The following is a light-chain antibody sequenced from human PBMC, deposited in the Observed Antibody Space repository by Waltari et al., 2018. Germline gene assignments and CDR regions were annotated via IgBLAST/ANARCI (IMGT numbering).Light chain of an antibody. CDR2: GAS. V-gene: IGKV3-20*01. J-gene: IGKJ1*01. CDR3: QHYVRLPAT. Sequence: SCRASQSFGGTLAWYQQKPGQAPRLLMYGASIRAPGTPDRFSGTGSGTDFSLTISRLEPEDFAVYYCQHYVRLPATFGQGTKVEIK. CDR1: QSFGGT.